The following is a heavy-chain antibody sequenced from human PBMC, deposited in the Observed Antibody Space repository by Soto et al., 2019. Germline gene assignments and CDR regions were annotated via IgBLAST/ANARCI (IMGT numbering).Heavy chain of an antibody. V-gene: IGHV3-30*03. CDR3: EPSALVY. J-gene: IGHJ4*02. Sequence: GGSLRLPCVASGFTFSSCAMHWVRQVPGKGLEWLAVVTPDGSLYPYGDSVKGRFSISRDNSRKTLYLQMNSLRAEDTAIYYCEPSALVYWGQGTLVTVSS. CDR1: GFTFSSCA. CDR2: VTPDGSLY. D-gene: IGHD1-26*01.